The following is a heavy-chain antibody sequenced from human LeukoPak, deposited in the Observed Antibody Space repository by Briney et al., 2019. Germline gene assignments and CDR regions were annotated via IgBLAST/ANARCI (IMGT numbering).Heavy chain of an antibody. Sequence: PGGSLRLSCAASGFTFSDAWMSWVRQAPGKGLEWIGRIRTKSEGEPTDYPEPVTGRFTISRDHSKNTLYLQMNSLRTEDTAVYYCTADLSDSSAWSFDYWGQGTPVTVSS. CDR2: IRTKSEGEPT. V-gene: IGHV3-15*01. CDR1: GFTFSDAW. D-gene: IGHD3-22*01. J-gene: IGHJ4*01. CDR3: TADLSDSSAWSFDY.